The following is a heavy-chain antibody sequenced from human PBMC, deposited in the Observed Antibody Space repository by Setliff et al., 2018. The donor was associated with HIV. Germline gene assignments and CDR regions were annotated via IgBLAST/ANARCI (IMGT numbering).Heavy chain of an antibody. J-gene: IGHJ6*03. CDR2: INHSGST. D-gene: IGHD3-10*01. Sequence: SETLSLTCSVSGGSITSGGHYWSWIRQPPGKGLEWIGEINHSGSTNYNPSLKSRVTISVDTSKNQFSLKLSSVTAADTAVYYCARDGPLEGSYRYYYYYMDVWGKGTTVTVSS. CDR3: ARDGPLEGSYRYYYYYMDV. V-gene: IGHV4-61*08. CDR1: GGSITSGGHY.